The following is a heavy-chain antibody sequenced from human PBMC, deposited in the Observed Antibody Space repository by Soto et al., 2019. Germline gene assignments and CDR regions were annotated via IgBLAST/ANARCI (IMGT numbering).Heavy chain of an antibody. CDR3: AQTLGLAVAGPGRFDL. D-gene: IGHD6-19*01. J-gene: IGHJ2*01. V-gene: IGHV1-69*12. Sequence: QVQLVQSGAEVKKYGSSVKVSCKASGGTFSRNAISWVRQAPGQGLEWMGGITPMFGTANYEQRFQGRVTITAGESTSTAYMQLSSLRSDDTAVYYCAQTLGLAVAGPGRFDLWGRGTLVTVSS. CDR1: GGTFSRNA. CDR2: ITPMFGTA.